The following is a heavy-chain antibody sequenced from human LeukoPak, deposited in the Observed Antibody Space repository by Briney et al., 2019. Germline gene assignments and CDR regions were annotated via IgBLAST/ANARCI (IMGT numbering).Heavy chain of an antibody. Sequence: GASVKVSCMASGYTFTSYAMNWVRQAPGQGLEWMGWINTNTGNPTYAQGFTGRFVFSLDTSVSTAYLQISSLKAEDTAVYYCARAEELLWFHNWFDPWGQGTLVTVSS. CDR1: GYTFTSYA. CDR3: ARAEELLWFHNWFDP. J-gene: IGHJ5*02. CDR2: INTNTGNP. D-gene: IGHD3-10*01. V-gene: IGHV7-4-1*02.